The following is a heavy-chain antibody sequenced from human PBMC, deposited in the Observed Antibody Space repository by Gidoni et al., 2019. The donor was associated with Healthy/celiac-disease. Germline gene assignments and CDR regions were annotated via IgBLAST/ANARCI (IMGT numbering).Heavy chain of an antibody. CDR2: ISSSGSTI. Sequence: VQGGECGGGKVKPGGSLRLSCAASGLTFSDYYMSWIRQAPGKGLELVSYISSSGSTIYYADSVKGRFTISRYNAKNSLYLHLITLRAAYAPAYYGSRVDRILTVYAYFHYWGQGTLVTVSS. CDR3: SRVDRILTVYAYFHY. V-gene: IGHV3-11*04. CDR1: GLTFSDYY. D-gene: IGHD3-9*01. J-gene: IGHJ4*02.